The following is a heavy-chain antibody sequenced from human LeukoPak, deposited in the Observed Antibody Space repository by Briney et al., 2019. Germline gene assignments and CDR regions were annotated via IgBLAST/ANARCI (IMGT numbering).Heavy chain of an antibody. CDR1: GFPFSAYS. D-gene: IGHD2-15*01. CDR3: AIEMGFCSGGSCYRWFDS. Sequence: GGPLTLSCAASGFPFSAYSMRWVRQPAANGPAWLAYINTSSITKYYADPVKGRFTISRDDAKNSLSLQMNSLRADDTAVYYCAIEMGFCSGGSCYRWFDSWGQGTLVTVSS. V-gene: IGHV3-48*04. CDR2: INTSSITK. J-gene: IGHJ5*01.